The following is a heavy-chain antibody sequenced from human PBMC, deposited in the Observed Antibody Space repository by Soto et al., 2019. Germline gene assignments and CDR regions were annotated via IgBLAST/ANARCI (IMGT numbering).Heavy chain of an antibody. CDR2: IYYSGST. J-gene: IGHJ6*02. D-gene: IGHD3-3*01. CDR1: GGSISSSSYS. Sequence: SETLSLTCTVSGGSISSSSYSWGWIRQPPGKGLEWIGSIYYSGSTYYNPSLKSRVTISVDTSKNQFSLKLSSVTAADTAVYYCGYDFGGYYYYGMDVWGQGTTVTVSS. CDR3: GYDFGGYYYYGMDV. V-gene: IGHV4-39*01.